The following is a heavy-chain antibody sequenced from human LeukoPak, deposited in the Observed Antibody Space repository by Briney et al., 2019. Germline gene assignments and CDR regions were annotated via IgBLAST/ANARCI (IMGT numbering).Heavy chain of an antibody. CDR2: IFYTGKT. CDR3: ARGGDYGDFDY. Sequence: SETLSLTCTVSGGSVYTSDYYWGWVRQPPGKGPEWIGDIFYTGKTNYNPSLKSRVSISIDTSKNQFSLKLTSVTAADTAVYYCARGGDYGDFDYWGQGTLVTVSS. D-gene: IGHD4-17*01. V-gene: IGHV4-39*07. J-gene: IGHJ4*02. CDR1: GGSVYTSDYY.